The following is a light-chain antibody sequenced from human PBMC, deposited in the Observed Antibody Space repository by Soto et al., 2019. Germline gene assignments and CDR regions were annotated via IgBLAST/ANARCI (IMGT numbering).Light chain of an antibody. CDR1: QSINGR. CDR2: DVS. Sequence: DIQMTQSPSTLSASIGDRVTITGRASQSINGRLAWYQQKPGRPPKLLIYDVSFLESGVPSRFSGSGSGTDFNLTISSLRPDDYATFYCQQYKVYPYTFRQGT. V-gene: IGKV1-5*01. J-gene: IGKJ2*01. CDR3: QQYKVYPYT.